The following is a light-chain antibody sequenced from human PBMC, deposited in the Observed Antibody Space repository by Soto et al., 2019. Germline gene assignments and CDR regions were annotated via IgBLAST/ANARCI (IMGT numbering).Light chain of an antibody. J-gene: IGLJ3*02. Sequence: SYELTQPLSVSVALGQRPRITGGGKTFGSKNVPWYQQKPGQAPVLVIYRDSNRPSGIPERFSGSNSGNTATLTISRAQAGDEADYYCQVWDSSTARVFGGGTKLTVL. CDR1: TFGSKN. CDR2: RDS. CDR3: QVWDSSTARV. V-gene: IGLV3-9*01.